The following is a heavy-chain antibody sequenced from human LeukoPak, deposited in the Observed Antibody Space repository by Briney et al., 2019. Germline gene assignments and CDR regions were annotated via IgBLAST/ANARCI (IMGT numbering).Heavy chain of an antibody. J-gene: IGHJ6*02. CDR3: ARGGLAHCSSTSCYTYTRLYYYYGMDV. V-gene: IGHV4-34*01. D-gene: IGHD2-2*02. CDR1: GGSFSGYY. Sequence: SEILSLTCAVYGGSFSGYYWSWIRQPPGKGLEWIGKVNHSGSTNYNPSLKSRVTISVDTSKNQFSLKLSSVTAADTAVYYCARGGLAHCSSTSCYTYTRLYYYYGMDVWGQGTTVTVSS. CDR2: VNHSGST.